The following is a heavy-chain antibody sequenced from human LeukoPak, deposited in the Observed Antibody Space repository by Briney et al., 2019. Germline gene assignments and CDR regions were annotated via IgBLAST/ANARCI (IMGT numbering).Heavy chain of an antibody. CDR3: ARETGNRNYGGNSGYFDY. V-gene: IGHV1-46*01. D-gene: IGHD4-23*01. J-gene: IGHJ4*02. Sequence: ASVKVSCKASGYTFTSYYMHWVRQAPGQGLEWMGIINPSGGSTSYAQKFQGRVTMTRDTSTSTVYMELSSLRSEDTAVYYCARETGNRNYGGNSGYFDYWGQGTLVTVSS. CDR1: GYTFTSYY. CDR2: INPSGGST.